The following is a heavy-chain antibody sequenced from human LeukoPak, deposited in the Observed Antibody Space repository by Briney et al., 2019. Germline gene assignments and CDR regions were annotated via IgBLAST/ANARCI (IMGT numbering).Heavy chain of an antibody. Sequence: GRSLRLSCAASGFTFSSYAMHWVRQAPGKGLEWVAVISYDGSNKYYADSVKGRFTISRDNSKNTLYPQMNSLRAEDTAVYYCARDWGDIVVVVAASYFDYWGQGTLVTVSS. CDR1: GFTFSSYA. D-gene: IGHD2-15*01. J-gene: IGHJ4*02. CDR3: ARDWGDIVVVVAASYFDY. V-gene: IGHV3-30*04. CDR2: ISYDGSNK.